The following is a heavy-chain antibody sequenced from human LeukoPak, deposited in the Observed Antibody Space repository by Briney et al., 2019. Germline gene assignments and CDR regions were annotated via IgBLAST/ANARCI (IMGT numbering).Heavy chain of an antibody. D-gene: IGHD7-27*01. J-gene: IGHJ4*02. CDR1: GYTFTSYY. CDR3: ARDPEANWAFFDY. V-gene: IGHV1-46*01. Sequence: ASVKVSCKASGYTFTSYYMHWVRQAPGQGLEWMGVINPSGGSTTYAQTFQGRVSMTRDTSTSTVYMELSSVRSEDTAFYYCARDPEANWAFFDYWGQGTLVTVSS. CDR2: INPSGGST.